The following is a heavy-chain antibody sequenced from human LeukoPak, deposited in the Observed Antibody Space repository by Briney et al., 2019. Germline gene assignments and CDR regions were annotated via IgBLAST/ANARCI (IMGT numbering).Heavy chain of an antibody. CDR3: ARDCSGGSCWNDY. Sequence: GASVKVSCKASGYTFTGYYMHWVRQAPGQGLEWMGWINPNSGGTNYAQKFQGRVTMTRDTSISTAYMERSRLRSDDTAVYYCARDCSGGSCWNDYWGQGTLVTVSS. V-gene: IGHV1-2*02. D-gene: IGHD2-15*01. CDR1: GYTFTGYY. J-gene: IGHJ4*02. CDR2: INPNSGGT.